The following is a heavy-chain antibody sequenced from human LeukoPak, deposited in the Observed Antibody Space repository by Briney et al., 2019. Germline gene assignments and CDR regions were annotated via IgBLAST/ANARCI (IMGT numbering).Heavy chain of an antibody. Sequence: GASVKVSCKASGYTFTSYDINWVRQATGQGLEWMGWMNPNSGNTGYAQKFQGRVTITRNTSISTAYMELSSLRPEDTAVYYCAREITMVRGVIIRKPYYYMDVWGKGTTVTVSS. J-gene: IGHJ6*03. CDR2: MNPNSGNT. V-gene: IGHV1-8*03. CDR1: GYTFTSYD. D-gene: IGHD3-10*01. CDR3: AREITMVRGVIIRKPYYYMDV.